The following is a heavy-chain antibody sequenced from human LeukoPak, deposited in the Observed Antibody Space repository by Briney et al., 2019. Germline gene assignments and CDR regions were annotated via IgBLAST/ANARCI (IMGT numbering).Heavy chain of an antibody. CDR3: ARELPSSGWAFDY. J-gene: IGHJ4*02. CDR2: ISYDGSNK. CDR1: GFTFSSYA. D-gene: IGHD6-19*01. V-gene: IGHV3-30-3*01. Sequence: GGSLRLSCAASGFTFSSYAMHWVRQAPGKGLEWVAVISYDGSNKYYADSVKGRFTISRDNSKNTLYLQMNSPRAEDTAVYYCARELPSSGWAFDYWGQGTLVTVSS.